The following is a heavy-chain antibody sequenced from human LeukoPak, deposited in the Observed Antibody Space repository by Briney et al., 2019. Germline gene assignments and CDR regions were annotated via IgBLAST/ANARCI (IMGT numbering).Heavy chain of an antibody. V-gene: IGHV3-66*01. D-gene: IGHD3-16*01. J-gene: IGHJ4*02. CDR3: ARDPNYDYVWGTSG. CDR2: IYSGGST. Sequence: GGSLRLSCAASGFTVSGNYMSWVRQAPGKGLEWVSVIYSGGSTYYADSVKGRFTISRDNSKNTLYLQMNSLRAEDTAVYYCARDPNYDYVWGTSGWGQGTLVTVSS. CDR1: GFTVSGNY.